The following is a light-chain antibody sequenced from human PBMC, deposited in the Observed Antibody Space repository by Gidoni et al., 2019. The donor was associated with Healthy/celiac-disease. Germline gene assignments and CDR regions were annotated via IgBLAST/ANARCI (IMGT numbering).Light chain of an antibody. CDR1: PSVSSN. Sequence: EIVVTQSPATPAVSPGERATLSCRASPSVSSNLAWYQQKPGQAPRLLIYGASTTATGIPASFSGSGSGTEFTLPFSSLQSDDFAVYHCQQYNNPLTLGGGTKVEIK. J-gene: IGKJ4*01. CDR3: QQYNNPLT. V-gene: IGKV3-15*01. CDR2: GAS.